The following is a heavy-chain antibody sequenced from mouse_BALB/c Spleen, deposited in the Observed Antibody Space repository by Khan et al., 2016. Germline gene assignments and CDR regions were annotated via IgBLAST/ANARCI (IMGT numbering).Heavy chain of an antibody. V-gene: IGHV1-77*01. CDR1: GYTFTDYY. CDR2: IFPGSGST. Sequence: QVQLKQSGTELPRPGASVKLSCKASGYTFTDYYLHWVKQRTGQGLEWIGEIFPGSGSTYYNEKFKGKASLTADTSSSPAYMQRSSLTSEDSAVYFCARSYYGYFAMDYWGHGASVTVSS. CDR3: ARSYYGYFAMDY. D-gene: IGHD1-2*01. J-gene: IGHJ4*01.